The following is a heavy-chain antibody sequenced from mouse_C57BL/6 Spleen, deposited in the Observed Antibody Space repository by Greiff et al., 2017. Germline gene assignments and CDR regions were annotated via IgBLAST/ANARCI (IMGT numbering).Heavy chain of an antibody. J-gene: IGHJ2*01. Sequence: QVQLQQSGAELARPGASVKMSCKASGYTFTSYTMHWVKQRPGQGLEWIGDINPSSGYTKYNQKFKDKATLTADKSSSTAYMQLSSLTSEDSAVYYCARSSSANYFDYWGQGTTLTVSS. CDR3: ARSSSANYFDY. CDR2: INPSSGYT. V-gene: IGHV1-4*01. CDR1: GYTFTSYT.